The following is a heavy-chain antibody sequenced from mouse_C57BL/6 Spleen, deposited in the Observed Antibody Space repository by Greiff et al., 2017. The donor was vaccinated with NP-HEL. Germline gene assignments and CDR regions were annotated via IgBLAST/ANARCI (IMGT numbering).Heavy chain of an antibody. V-gene: IGHV3-6*01. CDR3: ARSDYDDAMDY. CDR2: ISYDGSN. Sequence: VQLKESGPGLVKPSQSLSLTCSVTGYSITSGYYWNWIRQFPGNKLEWMGYISYDGSNNYNPSLKNRISITRDTSKNQFFLKLNSVTTEDTATYYCARSDYDDAMDYWGQGTSVTVSS. CDR1: GYSITSGYY. D-gene: IGHD2-4*01. J-gene: IGHJ4*01.